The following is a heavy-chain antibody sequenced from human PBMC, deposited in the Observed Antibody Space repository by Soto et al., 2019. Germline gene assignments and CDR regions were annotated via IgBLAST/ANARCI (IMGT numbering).Heavy chain of an antibody. CDR1: GFSLTTSGVG. J-gene: IGHJ4*02. Sequence: QITLNESGPTVVSPTETLTLTCRFSGFSLTTSGVGVGWIRQSPGKAPEWLALIYWDDDKRYSASLKSRLTITTDTSKNQVVMTVSDLDPTDTATYYCAHRVLRTVFGLVTTTAIFFDFWGPGTPVAVSS. CDR3: AHRVLRTVFGLVTTTAIFFDF. CDR2: IYWDDDK. D-gene: IGHD3-3*01. V-gene: IGHV2-5*02.